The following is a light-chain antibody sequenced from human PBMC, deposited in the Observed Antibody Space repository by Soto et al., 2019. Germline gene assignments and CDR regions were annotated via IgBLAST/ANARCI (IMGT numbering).Light chain of an antibody. V-gene: IGLV1-40*01. CDR1: SSNIGAGYD. CDR3: QSYDSSLSGSYV. Sequence: QPVLTQPPSVSGAPGQRVTISCTGSSSNIGAGYDVHWYQQLPGTAPKLLIFSNNYRPSGVPDRFSGSKSGTSASLAITGLQAEDEADYYCQSYDSSLSGSYVFGTGTKLTVL. J-gene: IGLJ1*01. CDR2: SNN.